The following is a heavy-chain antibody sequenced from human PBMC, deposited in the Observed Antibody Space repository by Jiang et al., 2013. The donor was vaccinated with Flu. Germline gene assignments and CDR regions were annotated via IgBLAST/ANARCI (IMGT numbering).Heavy chain of an antibody. V-gene: IGHV4-39*07. D-gene: IGHD3-3*01. CDR2: IYYSGST. Sequence: CTVSGGSISSSSYYWGWIRQPPGKGLEWIGSIYYSGSTYYNPSLKSRVTISVDTSKNQFSLKLSSVTAADTAVYYCARGWVGRVTIFGVVITPYFDYWGQGTLVTVSS. CDR1: GGSISSSSYY. CDR3: ARGWVGRVTIFGVVITPYFDY. J-gene: IGHJ4*02.